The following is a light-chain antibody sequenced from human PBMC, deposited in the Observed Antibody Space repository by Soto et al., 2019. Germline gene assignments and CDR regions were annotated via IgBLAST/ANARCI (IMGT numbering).Light chain of an antibody. CDR2: GAY. CDR3: QQHGSSPPWT. Sequence: SLLTHAAGTLSLPAVGIASLSSSASQSVSSSYLAWYQKKPRHAPRLILYGAYTRATAIPPSFSGSGSGTDFTLTTSSLQPEDFAVYYCQQHGSSPPWTFGHGTKVDMK. J-gene: IGKJ1*01. CDR1: QSVSSSY. V-gene: IGKV3-20*01.